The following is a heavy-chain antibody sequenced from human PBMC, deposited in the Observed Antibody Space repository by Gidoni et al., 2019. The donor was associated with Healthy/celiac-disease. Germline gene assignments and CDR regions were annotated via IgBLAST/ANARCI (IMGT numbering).Heavy chain of an antibody. Sequence: EVQLVESGGVLVQPGGSRRLSFAASGFTFSSYWMSWVRPASGKGLEGVANIKQEGSEKYYVDSVKGRFTISRDNAKNSLYLQMNSRRAEDTAVYYCARDTGSRGFDPGGQGTLVTVSS. CDR3: ARDTGSRGFDP. CDR1: GFTFSSYW. V-gene: IGHV3-7*01. J-gene: IGHJ5*02. CDR2: IKQEGSEK. D-gene: IGHD6-13*01.